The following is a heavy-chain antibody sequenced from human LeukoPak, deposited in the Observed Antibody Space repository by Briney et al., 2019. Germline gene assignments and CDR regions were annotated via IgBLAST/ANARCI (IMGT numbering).Heavy chain of an antibody. Sequence: GESLKISCEGSGYRFASYWIAWVRLMPGKGLEWMGIIYPGDSDTRYSPSFQGQVTISADKSISTAYLQWSSLKASDTAMYYCARLDTARAGGYFDYWGQGTLVTVSS. CDR2: IYPGDSDT. D-gene: IGHD5-18*01. CDR1: GYRFASYW. J-gene: IGHJ4*02. CDR3: ARLDTARAGGYFDY. V-gene: IGHV5-51*01.